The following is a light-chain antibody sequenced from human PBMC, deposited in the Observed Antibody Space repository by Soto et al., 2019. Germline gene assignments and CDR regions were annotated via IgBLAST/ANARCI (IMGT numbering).Light chain of an antibody. CDR3: GSITSSSTYV. Sequence: QSLLSQPAYVSGSPGQSITISCTGTSSDVGGYEYVSWYQHQPGKAPKLIIYDVTNRPSGVSNRFSGSKSGNTASLTISGIQTEDEADYYCGSITSSSTYVFGTGTKVTVL. J-gene: IGLJ1*01. CDR1: SSDVGGYEY. CDR2: DVT. V-gene: IGLV2-14*01.